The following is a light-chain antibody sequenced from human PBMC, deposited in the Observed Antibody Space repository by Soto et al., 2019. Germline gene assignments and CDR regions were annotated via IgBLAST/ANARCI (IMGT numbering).Light chain of an antibody. CDR1: ISNIVAGYD. V-gene: IGLV1-40*01. CDR3: KSYDSSLRGSV. J-gene: IGLJ1*01. CDR2: ANT. Sequence: QTLLTQPPSVSGAPGQRVTISCTGSISNIVAGYDVHWYQHLPGTAPKLLIYANTARPSGVPARFSGSKSGTSASLAINGLQTEDEADYYCKSYDSSLRGSVFGTGTKVTVL.